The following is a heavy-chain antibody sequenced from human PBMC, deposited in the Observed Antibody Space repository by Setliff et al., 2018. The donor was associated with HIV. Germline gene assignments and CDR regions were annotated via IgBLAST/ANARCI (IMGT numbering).Heavy chain of an antibody. CDR1: GGPASNSRYY. Sequence: SETLSLTCTVSGGPASNSRYYWAWIRQPPGKGLEYIGSIHYNEKTYYNPSLKSRVTISIDTSKNQFSLKLSSVTAADTAVYYCARDRICSGGSCYVGWFDPWGQGTLVTVSS. V-gene: IGHV4-39*07. CDR2: IHYNEKT. J-gene: IGHJ5*02. CDR3: ARDRICSGGSCYVGWFDP. D-gene: IGHD2-15*01.